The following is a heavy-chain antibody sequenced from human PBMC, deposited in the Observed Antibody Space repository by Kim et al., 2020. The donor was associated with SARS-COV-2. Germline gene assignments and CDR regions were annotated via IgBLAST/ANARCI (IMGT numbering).Heavy chain of an antibody. Sequence: ASVKVSCKASGYTFTSYGISWVRQAPGQGLEWMGWISAYNGNTNYAQKLQGRVTMTTDTSTSTAYMELRSLRSDDTAVYYCARFKGLDAHLLWFGELPRGVLDYWGQGTLVTVSS. CDR3: ARFKGLDAHLLWFGELPRGVLDY. CDR2: ISAYNGNT. CDR1: GYTFTSYG. V-gene: IGHV1-18*01. J-gene: IGHJ4*02. D-gene: IGHD3-10*01.